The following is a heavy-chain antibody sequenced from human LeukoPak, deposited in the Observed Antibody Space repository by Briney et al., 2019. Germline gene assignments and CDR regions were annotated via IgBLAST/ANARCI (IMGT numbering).Heavy chain of an antibody. CDR2: IYTSGST. Sequence: SETLSLTCTVSGGSISSGSYYWSWIRQPAGKGLEWIGRIYTSGSTNYNPSLKSRVTISVDTSKNQFSLKLSSVTATDTAVYYCARGGSRGYSYGYRFDYWGQGTLVTVSS. V-gene: IGHV4-61*02. CDR3: ARGGSRGYSYGYRFDY. D-gene: IGHD5-18*01. CDR1: GGSISSGSYY. J-gene: IGHJ4*02.